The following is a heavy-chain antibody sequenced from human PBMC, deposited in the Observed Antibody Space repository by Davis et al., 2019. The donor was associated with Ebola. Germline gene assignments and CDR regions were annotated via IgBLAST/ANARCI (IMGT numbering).Heavy chain of an antibody. CDR2: ISSTSGSI. J-gene: IGHJ4*02. CDR3: ARVPAGRWQRPYFDY. Sequence: GESLKISCAASGFSFSGHTTNWVRQAPGKGLEWVSYISSTSGSIYYADSLKGRFTISRDNAKNSLFLQMNSLRDEDTAVYYCARVPAGRWQRPYFDYWGQGTLVTVAS. D-gene: IGHD5-24*01. V-gene: IGHV3-48*02. CDR1: GFSFSGHT.